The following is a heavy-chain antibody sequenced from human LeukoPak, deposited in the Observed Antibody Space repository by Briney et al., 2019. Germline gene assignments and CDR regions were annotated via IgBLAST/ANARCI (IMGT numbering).Heavy chain of an antibody. V-gene: IGHV3-53*01. D-gene: IGHD6-13*01. CDR2: IYRGGST. Sequence: GGSLRLSCAASGFTVSSNYMSWVRQAPGKGLEWVSVIYRGGSTYYADSVKGRFTISRDNSKNTLYLQMNSLRAEDTAVYYCTKSPRWAAAPDYWGRGTLVTVSS. CDR3: TKSPRWAAAPDY. J-gene: IGHJ4*02. CDR1: GFTVSSNY.